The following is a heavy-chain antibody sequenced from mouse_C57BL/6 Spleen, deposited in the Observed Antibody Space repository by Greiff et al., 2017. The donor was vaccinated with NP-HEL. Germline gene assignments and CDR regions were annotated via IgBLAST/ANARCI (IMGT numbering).Heavy chain of an antibody. J-gene: IGHJ3*01. CDR1: GYSITSGYY. D-gene: IGHD2-2*01. Sequence: EVKLQESGPGLVKPSQSLSLTCSVTGYSITSGYYWNWIRQFPGNKLEWMGYISYDGSNNYNPSLKNRISITRDTSKNQFFLKLNSVTTEDTATYYCARNGYDVFAYWGQGTLVTVSA. CDR3: ARNGYDVFAY. V-gene: IGHV3-6*01. CDR2: ISYDGSN.